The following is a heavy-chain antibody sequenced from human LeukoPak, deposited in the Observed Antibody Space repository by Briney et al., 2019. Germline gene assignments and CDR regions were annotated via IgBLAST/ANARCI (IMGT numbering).Heavy chain of an antibody. D-gene: IGHD3-22*01. CDR1: GFTFDDYG. CDR3: ARDGGDYYDSSGCYYYFDY. Sequence: GGSLRLSCAASGFTFDDYGMSWVRRAPGKGLEWVSGINWNGGSTGYADSVKGRFTISRDNAKNSLYLQMNSLRAEDTALYYCARDGGDYYDSSGCYYYFDYWGQGTLATVSS. CDR2: INWNGGST. V-gene: IGHV3-20*04. J-gene: IGHJ4*02.